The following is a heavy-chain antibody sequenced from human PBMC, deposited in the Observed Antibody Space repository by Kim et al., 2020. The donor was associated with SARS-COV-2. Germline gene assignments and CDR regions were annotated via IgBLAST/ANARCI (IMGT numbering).Heavy chain of an antibody. CDR2: ISYEGSKK. V-gene: IGHV3-30*04. Sequence: GGSLRLSCEASGFNFNNFGMHWVRQAPGKGLEWVAVISYEGSKKYYIDSVKGRFTISRDNSKNTLYLQMNSLRVEDTAVYYCASAIGVFWLTQSFTSLSSWGQGSLVTVSS. CDR3: ASAIGVFWLTQSFTSLSS. J-gene: IGHJ5*02. CDR1: GFNFNNFG. D-gene: IGHD2-2*01.